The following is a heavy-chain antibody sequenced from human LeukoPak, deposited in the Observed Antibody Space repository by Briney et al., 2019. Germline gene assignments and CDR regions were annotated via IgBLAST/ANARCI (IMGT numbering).Heavy chain of an antibody. V-gene: IGHV3-11*04. CDR2: ISSSGSTI. CDR1: GFTFSDYG. D-gene: IGHD6-13*01. J-gene: IGHJ5*02. Sequence: GGSLRLSCVVSGFTFSDYGMSWIRQAPGKGLEWVSYISSSGSTIYYADSVKGRFTISRDNAKNSLYLQMNSLRAEDTAVYYCARVGIAAAGNWFDPWGQGTLVTVSS. CDR3: ARVGIAAAGNWFDP.